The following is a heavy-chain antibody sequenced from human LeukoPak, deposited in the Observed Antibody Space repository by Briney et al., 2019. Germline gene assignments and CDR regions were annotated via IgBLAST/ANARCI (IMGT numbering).Heavy chain of an antibody. J-gene: IGHJ1*01. CDR3: ARGNSGSYNGYFQH. Sequence: SVKVSCKASGGXFSSYAISWVRQAPGQGHEWLGGIIPIFGTANYAQKFQGRVTITADDSTSTAYMELSSLRSEDTAVYYCARGNSGSYNGYFQHWGQGTLVTVSS. D-gene: IGHD1-26*01. CDR2: IIPIFGTA. CDR1: GGXFSSYA. V-gene: IGHV1-69*13.